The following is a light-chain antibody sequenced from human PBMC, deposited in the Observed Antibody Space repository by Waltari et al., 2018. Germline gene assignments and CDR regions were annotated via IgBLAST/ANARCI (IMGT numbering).Light chain of an antibody. Sequence: EIVLTQSPATLSLSPGERATLSCRASQSVDNYLLWYQQKPGQTPRLVMYQASNRATGIPTSFSGSGSGTVFPLTISSLEPEDFAVYYCHQRSNWPITFGQGTRLEIK. J-gene: IGKJ5*01. CDR1: QSVDNY. CDR2: QAS. V-gene: IGKV3-11*01. CDR3: HQRSNWPIT.